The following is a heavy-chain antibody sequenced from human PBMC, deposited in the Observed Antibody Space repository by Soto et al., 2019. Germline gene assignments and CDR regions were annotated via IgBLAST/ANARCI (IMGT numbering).Heavy chain of an antibody. CDR2: ITGSGGRT. J-gene: IGHJ4*02. CDR3: AKRYEVQQNYYFDY. D-gene: IGHD1-1*01. Sequence: GGSLRLSCAASGFTFSKYAMSWVRQAPGKGLEWVSSITGSGGRTYYADFVKGRFTISRDNSKNTLYVQMNSLRAEDTAVYYCAKRYEVQQNYYFDYWGQGTLVTVSS. V-gene: IGHV3-23*01. CDR1: GFTFSKYA.